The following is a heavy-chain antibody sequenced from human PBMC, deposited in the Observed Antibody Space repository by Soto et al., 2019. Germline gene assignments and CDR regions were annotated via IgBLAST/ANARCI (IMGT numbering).Heavy chain of an antibody. J-gene: IGHJ4*02. Sequence: SETLSLTCAVYGGSFSGYYWSWIRQPPGKGLEWIGEINHSGSTNYNPSLKSRVTISVDTSKNQFSLKLSSVTAADTAVYYCGGGYDSPSYVYYFDYWGQGTLVTVSS. CDR1: GGSFSGYY. D-gene: IGHD5-12*01. V-gene: IGHV4-34*01. CDR2: INHSGST. CDR3: GGGYDSPSYVYYFDY.